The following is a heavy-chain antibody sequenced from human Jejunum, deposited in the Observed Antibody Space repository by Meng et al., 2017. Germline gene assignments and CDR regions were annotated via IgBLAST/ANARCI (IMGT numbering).Heavy chain of an antibody. V-gene: IGHV4-4*02. CDR2: IYHTGST. Sequence: QGPVQESGPGLVKPSGTLSFTWDVSGVSVNTPNWWSWVRHSPGKGLEWIGEIYHTGSTNYNPSLKSRVSVSMDGSKNQFSLKLTSVTAADTAVYFCARVREVPLGTGDWFDPWGQGTLVTVSS. CDR1: GVSVNTPNW. J-gene: IGHJ5*02. D-gene: IGHD1/OR15-1a*01. CDR3: ARVREVPLGTGDWFDP.